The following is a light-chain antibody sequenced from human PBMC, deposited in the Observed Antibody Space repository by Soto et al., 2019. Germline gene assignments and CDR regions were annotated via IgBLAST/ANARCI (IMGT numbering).Light chain of an antibody. V-gene: IGKV1-5*01. CDR2: DAS. CDR1: QNIYGW. CDR3: QQYNSYPWT. Sequence: DIQMTQSPSTLSASVGDRDTITCRATQNIYGWLAWYQQKSGKAPKLLIYDASSLQSGVPSRFSGSRSGTEFTITISSLQPDDFATYYCQQYNSYPWTFGQGTKVDIK. J-gene: IGKJ1*01.